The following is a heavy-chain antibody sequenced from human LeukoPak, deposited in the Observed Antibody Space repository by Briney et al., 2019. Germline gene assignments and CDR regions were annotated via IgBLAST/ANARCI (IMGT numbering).Heavy chain of an antibody. CDR2: IYTSGST. D-gene: IGHD2-21*02. J-gene: IGHJ3*02. V-gene: IGHV4-4*07. CDR3: ARDSCGGDCYEDDAFDI. Sequence: SETLSLTCTVSGGSISSYYWSWIRQPAGKGLEWIGRIYTSGSTNYNPSFKSRVTMSVDTSKDQFSLKLSSVTAADTGVYYCARDSCGGDCYEDDAFDIWGQGTMVTVSS. CDR1: GGSISSYY.